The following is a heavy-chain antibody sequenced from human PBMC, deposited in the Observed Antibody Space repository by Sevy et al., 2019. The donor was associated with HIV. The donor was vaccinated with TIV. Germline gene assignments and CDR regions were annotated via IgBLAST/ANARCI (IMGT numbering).Heavy chain of an antibody. D-gene: IGHD3-22*01. CDR1: GGSISSYY. Sequence: SETLSLTCTVSGGSISSYYWSWIRQPAGKGLEWIGRIYTSGSTNYNPSLKSRVTMSVDTSKNQFSLKLSSVTAADTAVYYCASSYDSSGYYKDAFDIWGQGTMVTVSS. J-gene: IGHJ3*02. CDR3: ASSYDSSGYYKDAFDI. V-gene: IGHV4-4*07. CDR2: IYTSGST.